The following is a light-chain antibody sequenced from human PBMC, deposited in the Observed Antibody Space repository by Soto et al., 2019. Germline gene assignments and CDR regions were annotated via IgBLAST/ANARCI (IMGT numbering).Light chain of an antibody. J-gene: IGKJ1*01. CDR3: QQDNSYS. V-gene: IGKV1-5*02. CDR2: HAS. Sequence: DIQITQSPSTLSGSVGERVTIICRASQTISSWLAWYQQKPGTAPKLLIYHASTLESGVPSRFSGSGSGTEFTLTISSLQPDDFATYYCQQDNSYSFGQGTKVDNK. CDR1: QTISSW.